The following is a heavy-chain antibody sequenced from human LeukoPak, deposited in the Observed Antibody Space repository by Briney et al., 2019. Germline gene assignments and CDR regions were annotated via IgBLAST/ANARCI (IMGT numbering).Heavy chain of an antibody. Sequence: GGSLRLSCTASGFSFGDDAWSWFRQAPGRGLEFVSFIRKKGYGETTDYAASVRGIFTISRGDAKSTAYLQMNSLEIEDTALYYCSRGLHDYGDSNYYFDQWGRGTQVTVSS. V-gene: IGHV3-49*03. CDR3: SRGLHDYGDSNYYFDQ. J-gene: IGHJ4*02. CDR2: IRKKGYGETT. CDR1: GFSFGDDA. D-gene: IGHD4-17*01.